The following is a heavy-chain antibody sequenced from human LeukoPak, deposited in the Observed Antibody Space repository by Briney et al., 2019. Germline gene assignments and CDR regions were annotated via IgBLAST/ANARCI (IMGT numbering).Heavy chain of an antibody. CDR3: ARGSPYYYDSSGSKSTYYYGMDV. CDR2: INPNSGGT. CDR1: GYTFTGYY. D-gene: IGHD3-22*01. V-gene: IGHV1-2*02. Sequence: GASVKVSCRASGYTFTGYYMHWVRQAPGQGLEWMGWINPNSGGTNYAQKFQGRVTMTRDTSISTAYMELSRLRSDDTAVYYCARGSPYYYDSSGSKSTYYYGMDVWGQGTTVTVSS. J-gene: IGHJ6*02.